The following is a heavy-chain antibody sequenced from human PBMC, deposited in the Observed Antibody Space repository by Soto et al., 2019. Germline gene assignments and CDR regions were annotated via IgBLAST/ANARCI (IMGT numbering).Heavy chain of an antibody. V-gene: IGHV3-48*01. Sequence: EVQLVESGGGLVQPGGSLRLSCVASGFIFSSYSMNWVRQAPGKGLEWISYINSGSTSIYYADSVKGRFTISRDNAKKSLYLQMNSLRAEDTAVYYCASSASPDAYWGQGTLVTVSS. CDR3: ASSASPDAY. CDR1: GFIFSSYS. D-gene: IGHD1-26*01. CDR2: INSGSTSI. J-gene: IGHJ4*02.